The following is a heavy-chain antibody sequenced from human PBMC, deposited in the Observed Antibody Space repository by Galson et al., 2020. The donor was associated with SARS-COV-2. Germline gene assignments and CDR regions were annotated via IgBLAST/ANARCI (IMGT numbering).Heavy chain of an antibody. D-gene: IGHD2-15*01. V-gene: IGHV6-1*01. CDR3: ARRVGGSPTGDLGMDV. CDR2: TYYRSKWYN. Sequence: SQTFSLTCAISGDSVSSNSAAWNWIRQSPSRGLEWLGRTYYRSKWYNDYAVSVKSRITINPDTSKNQFSLQLNSVTPEDTAVYYCARRVGGSPTGDLGMDVWGQGTTVTVSS. J-gene: IGHJ6*02. CDR1: GDSVSSNSAA.